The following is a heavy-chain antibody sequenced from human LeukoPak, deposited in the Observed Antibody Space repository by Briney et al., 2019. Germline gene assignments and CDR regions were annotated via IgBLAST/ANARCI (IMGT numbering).Heavy chain of an antibody. J-gene: IGHJ3*02. CDR2: ISSSSSTI. CDR3: ARDGGYDFWSGFSFDAFDI. Sequence: GGSLRLSCAASGFTFSSYSMNWVRQAPGKGLEWVSYISSSSSTIYYADSVKGRFTISRDNAKNSLYLQMNSLRAEDTAVYYCARDGGYDFWSGFSFDAFDIWGQGTMVTVSS. CDR1: GFTFSSYS. D-gene: IGHD3-3*01. V-gene: IGHV3-48*04.